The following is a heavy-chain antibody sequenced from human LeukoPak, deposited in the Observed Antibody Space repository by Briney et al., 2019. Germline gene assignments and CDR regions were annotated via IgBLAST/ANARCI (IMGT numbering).Heavy chain of an antibody. CDR2: IIPIFGTA. CDR1: GGTFSSYA. D-gene: IGHD5-24*01. CDR3: ARGRRGYNPPFDY. V-gene: IGHV1-69*13. J-gene: IGHJ4*02. Sequence: PGASVKVSCKASGGTFSSYAISWVRQAPGQGLEWMGGIIPIFGTANYAQKFQGRVTITADESTSTAYMELSSLRSEDTAVYYCARGRRGYNPPFDYWGQGTLVTVSS.